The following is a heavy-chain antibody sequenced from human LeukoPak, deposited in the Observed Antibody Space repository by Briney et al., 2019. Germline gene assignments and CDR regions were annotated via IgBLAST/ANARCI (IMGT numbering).Heavy chain of an antibody. J-gene: IGHJ6*02. D-gene: IGHD6-19*01. CDR3: ARDGVAVAATRNYYYYGTDV. CDR1: GGTFSSYA. V-gene: IGHV1-69*13. CDR2: IIPIFGTA. Sequence: ASVKVSCKASGGTFSSYAISWVRQAPGQGLEWMGGIIPIFGTANYAQKFQGRVTITADESTSTAYMELSSLRSEDTAVYYCARDGVAVAATRNYYYYGTDVWGQGTTVTVSS.